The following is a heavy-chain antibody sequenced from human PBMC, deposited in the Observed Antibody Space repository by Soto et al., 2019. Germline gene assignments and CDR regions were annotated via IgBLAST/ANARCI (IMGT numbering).Heavy chain of an antibody. CDR3: ARDPSNSSGRYQFFDF. CDR1: GYTFTHHG. D-gene: IGHD2-15*01. J-gene: IGHJ4*02. V-gene: IGHV1-18*01. Sequence: QVQLVQSGTEVKKPGASVKVSCMASGYTFTHHGISWVRQAPGQGPEWMGWISCYNGDTKYAQNFQGRITLTTDTYATTAYMDLRSLRSDDTAVYYCARDPSNSSGRYQFFDFWGQGTLVAVS. CDR2: ISCYNGDT.